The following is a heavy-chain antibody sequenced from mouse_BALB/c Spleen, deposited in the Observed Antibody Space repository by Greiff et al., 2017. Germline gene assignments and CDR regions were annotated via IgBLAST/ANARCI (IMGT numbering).Heavy chain of an antibody. Sequence: EVQLQESGGGLVQPGGSLNLSCAASGFDFSRYWMSWARQAPGKGQEWIGEINPGSSTINYTPSLKDKFIISRDNAKNTLYLQMSKVRSEDTALYYCARSGTSWYFDVWGAGTTVTVSS. CDR3: ARSGTSWYFDV. V-gene: IGHV4-2*02. J-gene: IGHJ1*01. CDR2: INPGSSTI. D-gene: IGHD4-1*01. CDR1: GFDFSRYW.